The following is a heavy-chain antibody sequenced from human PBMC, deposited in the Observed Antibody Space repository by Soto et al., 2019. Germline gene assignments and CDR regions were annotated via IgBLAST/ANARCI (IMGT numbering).Heavy chain of an antibody. CDR2: IWYDGSNK. Sequence: HPWGALRVSCPASVFTFSSYGMHWVRQAPGKGLEWVAVIWYDGSNKYYADSVKGRFTISRDNSKNTLYLQMNSLRAEDTAVYYCARVAAAETHYGMDVWGQGTTVTVSS. D-gene: IGHD6-13*01. V-gene: IGHV3-33*01. CDR1: VFTFSSYG. J-gene: IGHJ6*02. CDR3: ARVAAAETHYGMDV.